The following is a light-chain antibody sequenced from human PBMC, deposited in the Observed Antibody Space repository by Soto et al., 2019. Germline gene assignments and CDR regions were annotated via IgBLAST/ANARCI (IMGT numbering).Light chain of an antibody. Sequence: EIVMTQSPATLSVSPGERATLSCRVSQSVNGNLAWSQQKPGQAPRLLIYGASTRATGIPARFSSSGSGTEFTLTISSLQSEDFAVYYCQQDNNWPRTFGQGTKVEIK. CDR3: QQDNNWPRT. V-gene: IGKV3-15*01. J-gene: IGKJ1*01. CDR1: QSVNGN. CDR2: GAS.